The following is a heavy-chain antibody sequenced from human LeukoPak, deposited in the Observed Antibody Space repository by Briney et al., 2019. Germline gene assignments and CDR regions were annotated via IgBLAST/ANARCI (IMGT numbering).Heavy chain of an antibody. J-gene: IGHJ4*02. D-gene: IGHD3-16*02. CDR3: ARGSYPLDH. CDR2: ISYDGSNK. CDR1: GFTFSSYA. Sequence: GRSVRLSCAASGFTFSSYAMHWVRQAPGKGLEWVAVISYDGSNKYYADSVKGRFTISRDNSKNTLYLQMNSLRAEDTAVYYCARGSYPLDHWGQGTLVTVSS. V-gene: IGHV3-30-3*01.